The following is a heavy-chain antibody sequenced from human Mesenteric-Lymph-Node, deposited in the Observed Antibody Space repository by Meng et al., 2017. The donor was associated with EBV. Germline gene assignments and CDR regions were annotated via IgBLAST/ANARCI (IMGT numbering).Heavy chain of an antibody. CDR1: GGSFSGYH. CDR3: ARGTIFGIVVTYFDY. J-gene: IGHJ4*02. CDR2: ISQSGDT. D-gene: IGHD3-3*01. Sequence: QVQLHQGGAGLLEPSETLSLTCAASGGSFSGYHWSWIRQPPGKGLEYIGEISQSGDTNYNPSLKSRVTISVDTSRNQFSLKMRSVTAADTAVYYCARGTIFGIVVTYFDYWSQGNLVTVFS. V-gene: IGHV4-34*01.